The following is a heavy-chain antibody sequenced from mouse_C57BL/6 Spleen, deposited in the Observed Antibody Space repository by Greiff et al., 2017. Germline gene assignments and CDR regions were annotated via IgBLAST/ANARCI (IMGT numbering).Heavy chain of an antibody. D-gene: IGHD2-3*01. CDR1: GYTFTSYW. CDR3: ASSVIYDGSTGFAC. Sequence: QVQLQQPGAELVRPGSSVKLSCKASGYTFTSYWMHWVKQRPIQGLEWIGNIDPSDSATHYNQKFKDKATLTVDKSSSTAYMQLSSLTSEDSAVYCCASSVIYDGSTGFACWGQGTLVTVSA. V-gene: IGHV1-52*01. CDR2: IDPSDSAT. J-gene: IGHJ3*01.